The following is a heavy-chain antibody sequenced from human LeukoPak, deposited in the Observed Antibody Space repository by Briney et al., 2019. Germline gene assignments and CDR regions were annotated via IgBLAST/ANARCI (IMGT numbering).Heavy chain of an antibody. Sequence: GGSLRLSCSASGFTFSNYALHWVRQAPGKGLEYVSTISNNGATTYYADSVKGRFTISRDNSKNTLYLQMTSLRVEDTAVFHCVKDRDYNILTGFYTRLGMDVRGQGTTVTVSS. D-gene: IGHD3-9*01. J-gene: IGHJ6*02. CDR2: ISNNGATT. CDR1: GFTFSNYA. V-gene: IGHV3-64D*06. CDR3: VKDRDYNILTGFYTRLGMDV.